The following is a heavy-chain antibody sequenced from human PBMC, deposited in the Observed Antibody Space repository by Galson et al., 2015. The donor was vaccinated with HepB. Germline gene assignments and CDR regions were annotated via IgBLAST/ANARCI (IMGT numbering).Heavy chain of an antibody. V-gene: IGHV1-2*06. CDR3: AREMSVAVAGTDY. CDR1: GYTFTGYY. CDR2: INPSSGGT. D-gene: IGHD6-19*01. J-gene: IGHJ4*02. Sequence: SVKVSCKASGYTFTGYYMHWVRQAPGQGLEWMGRINPSSGGTNYAQKFQDRVTMTRDTSLTTAYMELNRLTSDDTAVYYCAREMSVAVAGTDYWGQGTLVTVSS.